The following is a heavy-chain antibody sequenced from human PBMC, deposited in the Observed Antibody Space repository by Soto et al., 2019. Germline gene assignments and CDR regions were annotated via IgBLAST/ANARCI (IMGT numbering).Heavy chain of an antibody. Sequence: EVQLVESGGGSVQPGGSLRLSCAASGFTFSSHWMHWARRHTGKGLVWVSDINTDGTTTRYADSVKGRFTISRDNAKNTVYLQMNSLRAEDTAVYYCVSDLIAGRNYWGQGTLVPVFS. CDR3: VSDLIAGRNY. D-gene: IGHD3-10*01. V-gene: IGHV3-74*01. CDR1: GFTFSSHW. CDR2: INTDGTTT. J-gene: IGHJ4*02.